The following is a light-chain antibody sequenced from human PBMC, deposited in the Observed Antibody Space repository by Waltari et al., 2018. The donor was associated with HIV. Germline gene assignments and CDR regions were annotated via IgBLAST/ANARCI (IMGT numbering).Light chain of an antibody. Sequence: EIVLTQSPATLSLSPGERATLSCRASQSVSSYLAWYQQKPGQAPRLLIYDASNRATGIPARFSGSGSGKDFTLTISSLEPEDFAVYYCQQRTNSRTFGQGTKVEIK. CDR1: QSVSSY. CDR3: QQRTNSRT. V-gene: IGKV3-11*01. CDR2: DAS. J-gene: IGKJ1*01.